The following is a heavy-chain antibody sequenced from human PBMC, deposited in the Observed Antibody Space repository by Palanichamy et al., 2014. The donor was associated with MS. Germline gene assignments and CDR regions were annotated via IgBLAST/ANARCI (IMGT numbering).Heavy chain of an antibody. CDR1: GFSFSNYR. CDR2: IIQDGSEK. V-gene: IGHV3-7*01. D-gene: IGHD6-13*01. J-gene: IGHJ4*02. CDR3: ARGGTWSPLDY. Sequence: EVQLVEVWGRAWSSLGGPVRLSCAASGFSFSNYRMSWVRQAPGKGLEWVANIIQDGSEKYYVDSVKGRFTISRDNAKNSLYLQMNSLSAEDTAVYFCARGGTWSPLDYWGQGTLVTVSS.